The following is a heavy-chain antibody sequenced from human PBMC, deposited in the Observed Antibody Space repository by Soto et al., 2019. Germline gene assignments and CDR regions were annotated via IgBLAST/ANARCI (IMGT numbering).Heavy chain of an antibody. J-gene: IGHJ6*02. CDR3: ARDGTSSSSVDGMDV. CDR1: GYTFTSYY. Sequence: ASVKVSCKASGYTFTSYYMHWVRQAPGQGLEWMGIINPSGGSTSYAQKFQGRVIMTRDTSTSTVYMELSSLRSEDTAVYYCARDGTSSSSVDGMDVWGQGTTVTVSS. V-gene: IGHV1-46*01. CDR2: INPSGGST. D-gene: IGHD6-6*01.